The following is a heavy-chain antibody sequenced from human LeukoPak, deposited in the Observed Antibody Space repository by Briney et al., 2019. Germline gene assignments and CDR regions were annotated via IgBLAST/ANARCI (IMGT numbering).Heavy chain of an antibody. Sequence: GASVKVSCKASGYTFTGYYMHWVRQAPGQGLEWMEWINPNSGGTNYAQKFQGRVTMTRDTSISTAYMELSRLRSDDTAVYYCARDLRQQLVSALLGYWGQGTLVTVSS. J-gene: IGHJ4*02. CDR2: INPNSGGT. CDR1: GYTFTGYY. CDR3: ARDLRQQLVSALLGY. V-gene: IGHV1-2*02. D-gene: IGHD6-13*01.